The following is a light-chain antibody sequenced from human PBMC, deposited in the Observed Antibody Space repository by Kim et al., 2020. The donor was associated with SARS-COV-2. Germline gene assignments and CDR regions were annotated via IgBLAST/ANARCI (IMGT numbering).Light chain of an antibody. CDR3: LACGSSTFV. CDR1: VLGDNT. Sequence: VSPEQTTTITCVEYVLGDNTTYWHQQQPGPSPVLLIFQDYKRPSSIPGRFSGSTAGNTATLTSSRTETMDEADYYWLACGSSTFVFGTGTKVTVL. V-gene: IGLV3-1*01. J-gene: IGLJ1*01. CDR2: QDY.